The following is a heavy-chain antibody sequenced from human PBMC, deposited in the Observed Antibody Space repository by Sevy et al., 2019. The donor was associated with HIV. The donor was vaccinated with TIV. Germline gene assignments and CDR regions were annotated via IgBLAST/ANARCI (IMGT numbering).Heavy chain of an antibody. CDR2: INSKSGAT. CDR1: GHTSSDYY. J-gene: IGHJ4*02. CDR3: ATEYSYDY. Sequence: ASVKVSCKASGHTSSDYYIQWVRQAPGQGLEWMGWINSKSGATIYPQKFQGRVTMTSDTSISTAYMELSRLRSDDTAVYYCATEYSYDYWGQGTLVNVSS. V-gene: IGHV1-2*02. D-gene: IGHD4-4*01.